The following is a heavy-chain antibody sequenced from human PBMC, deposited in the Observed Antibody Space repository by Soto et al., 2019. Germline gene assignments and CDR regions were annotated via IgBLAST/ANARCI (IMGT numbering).Heavy chain of an antibody. Sequence: VKVSCKASGGTFSSYAINLVRQAPGQGLEWMGGIIPIFGTADYAQKFQGRVTITADESTSTAYMELSSLRSEDTAVYYCACTVSTYYYYGMDVWGQGTTVTLSS. CDR2: IIPIFGTA. CDR3: ACTVSTYYYYGMDV. CDR1: GGTFSSYA. J-gene: IGHJ6*01. V-gene: IGHV1-69*13. D-gene: IGHD2-8*01.